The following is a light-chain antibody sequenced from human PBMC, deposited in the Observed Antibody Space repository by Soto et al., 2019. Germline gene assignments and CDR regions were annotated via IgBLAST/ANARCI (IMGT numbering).Light chain of an antibody. Sequence: EIVMTQSPATLSVSPGERATLSCRASQSVSNYLAWYQQKPGQAPRLLIYGASSRATGIPDRFSGSGSGTEFTLTISSLQSKDFAVYYCQQYNNWPPITFGQGTRLEIK. J-gene: IGKJ5*01. CDR3: QQYNNWPPIT. CDR2: GAS. CDR1: QSVSNY. V-gene: IGKV3D-15*01.